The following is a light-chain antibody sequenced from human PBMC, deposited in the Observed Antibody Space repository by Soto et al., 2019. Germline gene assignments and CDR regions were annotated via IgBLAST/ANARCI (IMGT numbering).Light chain of an antibody. J-gene: IGKJ1*01. Sequence: EIVMTQSPATLSVYQGERATLSCRASQSVSSNLAWYQQKPAQAPRLLIYGASTRATGSPARFSGSGSWTEFTLTISSLLSAEVAVYYCQQYNNWPPWTFGQGTKVDIK. V-gene: IGKV3-15*01. CDR1: QSVSSN. CDR3: QQYNNWPPWT. CDR2: GAS.